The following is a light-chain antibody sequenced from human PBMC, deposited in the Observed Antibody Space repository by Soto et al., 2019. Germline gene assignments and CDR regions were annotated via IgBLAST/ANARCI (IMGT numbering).Light chain of an antibody. Sequence: EVVLTQSPATLTLSPGERATLSCRASQSVSSYLVWYQQKPGQAPRLLIYDASTRATGVPARFSGIGSGTDFTLTISSLEPDDFAVYYCLQRSNWLPFSFGPGTPVDIK. CDR2: DAS. J-gene: IGKJ3*01. V-gene: IGKV3-11*01. CDR3: LQRSNWLPFS. CDR1: QSVSSY.